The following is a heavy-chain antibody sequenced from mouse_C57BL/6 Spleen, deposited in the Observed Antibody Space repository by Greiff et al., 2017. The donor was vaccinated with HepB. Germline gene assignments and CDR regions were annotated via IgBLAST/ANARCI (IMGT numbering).Heavy chain of an antibody. Sequence: EVQLQHSGAELVRPGASVKLSCTASGFNIKDDYMHWVKQRPEQGLEWIGWIDPENGDTEYASKIQGKDTITADTSSNTAYLQLSSLKSADTAVYYCTLRYYAMDYWGQGTSVTVSS. J-gene: IGHJ4*01. CDR3: TLRYYAMDY. CDR2: IDPENGDT. V-gene: IGHV14-4*01. CDR1: GFNIKDDY.